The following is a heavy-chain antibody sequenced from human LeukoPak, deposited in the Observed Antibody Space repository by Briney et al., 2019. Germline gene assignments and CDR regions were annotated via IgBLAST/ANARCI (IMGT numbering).Heavy chain of an antibody. CDR2: ISGSGGST. V-gene: IGHV3-23*01. D-gene: IGHD2-21*02. CDR3: AKAPWPNCGGDCGRDVAAYYFDY. Sequence: PGGSLRLSCAASGFTFSSYAMSWVRQAPGKGLEWVSAISGSGGSTYYADSVKGRFTISRDNSKNTLYQQMNSLRAEDTAVYYCAKAPWPNCGGDCGRDVAAYYFDYWGQGTLVTVSS. CDR1: GFTFSSYA. J-gene: IGHJ4*02.